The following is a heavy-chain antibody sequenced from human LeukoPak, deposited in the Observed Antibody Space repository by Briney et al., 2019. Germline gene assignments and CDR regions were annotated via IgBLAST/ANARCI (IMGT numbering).Heavy chain of an antibody. J-gene: IGHJ5*02. D-gene: IGHD2-2*01. CDR1: GYTFTGYY. CDR2: INPNSGGT. Sequence: ASVKVSCKASGYTFTGYYMHWVRQAPGQGLEWMGWINPNSGGTNCAQKFQGRATMTRDTSISTAYMELSSLRSEDTAVYYCARASQGYWFDPWGRGTLVTVSS. CDR3: ARASQGYWFDP. V-gene: IGHV1-2*02.